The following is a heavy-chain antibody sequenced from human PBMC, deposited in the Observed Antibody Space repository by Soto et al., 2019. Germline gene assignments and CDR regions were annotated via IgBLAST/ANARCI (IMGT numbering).Heavy chain of an antibody. Sequence: EVQLVESGGGLVQPGGSLKLSCAASGFTFSGSAMHWVRQASGKGLEWVGRIRSKANSYATAYAASAKGRFTISRDDSKNTAYLQMNSLKTEDTAVYYCIYCSSTSCYSYGMDVWGQGTTVTVSS. CDR3: IYCSSTSCYSYGMDV. CDR1: GFTFSGSA. V-gene: IGHV3-73*02. D-gene: IGHD2-2*01. J-gene: IGHJ6*02. CDR2: IRSKANSYAT.